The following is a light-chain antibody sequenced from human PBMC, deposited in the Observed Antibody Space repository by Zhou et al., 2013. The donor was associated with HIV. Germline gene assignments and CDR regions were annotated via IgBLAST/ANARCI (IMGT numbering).Light chain of an antibody. Sequence: DIQMTQSPSSLSASIGDKVTITCRATQSISTYLNWYHQKPGKAPKLLISAAASLQPGAPSRFSASGSGTDFTLTIGSLQPGDFATYYCQQTFSAPYTFGRGDQAGDQT. CDR3: QQTFSAPYT. CDR2: AAA. CDR1: QSISTY. V-gene: IGKV1-39*01. J-gene: IGKJ2*01.